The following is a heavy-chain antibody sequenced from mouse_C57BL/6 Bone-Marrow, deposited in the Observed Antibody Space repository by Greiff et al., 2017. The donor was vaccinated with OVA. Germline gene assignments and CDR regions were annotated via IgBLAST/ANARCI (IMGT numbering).Heavy chain of an antibody. J-gene: IGHJ1*03. CDR2: IDPANGNT. V-gene: IGHV14-3*01. Sequence: VQLQESVAELVRPGASVTLSCTASGFNINNTYMHWVKQRPEQGLEWIGRIDPANGNTKYAPKFQGKATITADTSSNTAYLQLSSLTSEDTAIYDCALDGNYWYFDDWGTGTTVTVSS. D-gene: IGHD2-3*01. CDR1: GFNINNTY. CDR3: ALDGNYWYFDD.